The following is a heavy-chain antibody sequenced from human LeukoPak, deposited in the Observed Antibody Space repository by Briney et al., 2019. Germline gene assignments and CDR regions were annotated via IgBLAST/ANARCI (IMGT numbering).Heavy chain of an antibody. CDR2: IYYSGST. V-gene: IGHV4-59*01. J-gene: IGHJ6*03. D-gene: IGHD6-13*01. Sequence: PSETLSLTCTVSGGSISSYYWSWIRQPPGKGLEWIGYIYYSGSTNYNPSLKSRVTISVDTSKNQFSLKLSSVTAADTAVYYCARVVGQQLVPIYYYYYMDVWGKGTTVTVSS. CDR3: ARVVGQQLVPIYYYYYMDV. CDR1: GGSISSYY.